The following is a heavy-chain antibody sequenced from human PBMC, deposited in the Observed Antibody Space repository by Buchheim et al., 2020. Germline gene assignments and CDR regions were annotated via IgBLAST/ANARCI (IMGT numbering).Heavy chain of an antibody. CDR3: AGDFDWLYRLGVL. Sequence: QLQLQESGPGLVKPSETLSLTCTVSGGSISSSSYYWGWIRQPPGKGLEWIGSIYYSGSTYYNPSLKSRVTLSVDTPKNTFPLKLSSVTAADTAVYYCAGDFDWLYRLGVLWGQGTL. CDR1: GGSISSSSYY. D-gene: IGHD3-9*01. V-gene: IGHV4-39*07. J-gene: IGHJ4*02. CDR2: IYYSGST.